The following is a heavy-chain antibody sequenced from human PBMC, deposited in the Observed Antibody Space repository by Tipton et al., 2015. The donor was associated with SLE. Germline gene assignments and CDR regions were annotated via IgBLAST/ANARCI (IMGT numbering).Heavy chain of an antibody. CDR3: ASRPWAFDI. V-gene: IGHV4-39*07. CDR1: GGSISSSSYY. CDR2: INHSGST. J-gene: IGHJ3*02. Sequence: TLSLTCTVSGGSISSSSYYWSWIRQPPGKGLEWIGEINHSGSTNYNPSLKSRVTISVDTSKNQFSLKLNSVTAADTAVYYCASRPWAFDIWGQGTMVTVSS.